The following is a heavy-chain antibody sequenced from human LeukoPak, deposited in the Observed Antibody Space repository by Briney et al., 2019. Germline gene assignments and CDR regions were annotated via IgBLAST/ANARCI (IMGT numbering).Heavy chain of an antibody. CDR2: IYYSGTT. CDR3: ARGTLYSSGWYFDY. J-gene: IGHJ4*02. CDR1: GDSISSYY. Sequence: SETLSLTCTVSGDSISSYYWGWIRQPPGKGLEWIGCIYYSGTTNYNPSLKSRVTISVDTSKNQFSLNLTSVTAADTAVYYCARGTLYSSGWYFDYWGQGTLVTVSS. V-gene: IGHV4-59*01. D-gene: IGHD6-19*01.